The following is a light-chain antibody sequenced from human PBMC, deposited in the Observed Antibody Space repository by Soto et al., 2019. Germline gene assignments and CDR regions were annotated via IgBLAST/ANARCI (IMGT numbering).Light chain of an antibody. Sequence: QSVLTQPVSVSGSPRQSVPISCTGSNSDIGGYEFVSWYQQHPGEAPKLMIYEVTHRPSGVSTRFSGSKSGNTASLTISGLQAEDKADYYCSSYSNRSTRYVFGTGTKVTV. J-gene: IGLJ1*01. CDR3: SSYSNRSTRYV. CDR2: EVT. CDR1: NSDIGGYEF. V-gene: IGLV2-14*01.